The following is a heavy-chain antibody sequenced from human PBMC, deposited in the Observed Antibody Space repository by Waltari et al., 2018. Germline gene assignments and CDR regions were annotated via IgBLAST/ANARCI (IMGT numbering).Heavy chain of an antibody. CDR2: ISYNERNI. D-gene: IGHD3-22*01. V-gene: IGHV3-30*04. CDR3: ARDYCDRTNCHGMDV. CDR1: EFTFSSYP. Sequence: HVQLVESGGGVVQPGRSLRLSCAASEFTFSSYPMHWVRQAPGKGLEWVAVISYNERNIYYVDSVKGRFTISRDNSKKMLYLQMYNLRAEDTAVYYCARDYCDRTNCHGMDVWGQGTTVTVSS. J-gene: IGHJ6*02.